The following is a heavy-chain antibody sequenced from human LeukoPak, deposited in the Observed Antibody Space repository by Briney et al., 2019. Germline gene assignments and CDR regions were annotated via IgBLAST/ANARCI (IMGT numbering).Heavy chain of an antibody. CDR1: GFTFSSYG. CDR2: IRYDGSNK. V-gene: IGHV3-30*02. D-gene: IGHD6-13*01. J-gene: IGHJ4*02. Sequence: GGSLRLSCAASGFTFSSYGMHWVRQVPGKGPEWVAFIRYDGSNKYYADSVKGRFTISRDNSKNTLYLQMNSLRAEDTAVYYCAKRGGMYPAHYFDYWGQGTLVTVSS. CDR3: AKRGGMYPAHYFDY.